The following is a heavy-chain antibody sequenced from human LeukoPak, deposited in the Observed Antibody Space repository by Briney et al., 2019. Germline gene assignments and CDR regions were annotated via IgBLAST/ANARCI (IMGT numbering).Heavy chain of an antibody. CDR3: ARTINVFRFLEWIYAFDI. D-gene: IGHD3-3*01. CDR2: ISSSSSYI. V-gene: IGHV3-21*01. J-gene: IGHJ3*02. Sequence: PGGSLRHSCAASGFTFSSYSMNWVRQAPGKGLEQVSSISSSSSYIYYADSVKGRSTISRDNAKNSLYLQMNSLRAEDTAVYYCARTINVFRFLEWIYAFDIWGQGTMVTVSS. CDR1: GFTFSSYS.